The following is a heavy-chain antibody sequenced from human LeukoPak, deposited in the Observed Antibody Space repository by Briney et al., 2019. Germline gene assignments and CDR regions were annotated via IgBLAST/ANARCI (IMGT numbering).Heavy chain of an antibody. J-gene: IGHJ4*02. CDR2: IYYSGSS. Sequence: SETLSLTCTVSGGSISSSSYYWGWIRQPPGKGLEWIGSIYYSGSSYYNPSLKSRVTISLDTSKNQFSLKVGSMTAADTAVYYCARAGGYGLIDYWGQGTMVTVSS. CDR3: ARAGGYGLIDY. CDR1: GGSISSSSYY. D-gene: IGHD5-18*01. V-gene: IGHV4-39*07.